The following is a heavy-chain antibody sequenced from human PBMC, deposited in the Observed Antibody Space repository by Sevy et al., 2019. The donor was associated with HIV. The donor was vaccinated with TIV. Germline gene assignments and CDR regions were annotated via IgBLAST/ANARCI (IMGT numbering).Heavy chain of an antibody. V-gene: IGHV5-51*01. J-gene: IGHJ4*02. CDR3: ARVPPRYCGGDCPASGFDY. CDR2: IYPGESDT. D-gene: IGHD2-21*02. CDR1: GYSFTSYW. Sequence: GESRKISCKGSGYSFTSYWIGWVRQMPGKGLEWMGIIYPGESDTRYSPSFQGQVTISADKSISTAYLQWSSLQASYTAMYYCARVPPRYCGGDCPASGFDYWGQGTLVTVSS.